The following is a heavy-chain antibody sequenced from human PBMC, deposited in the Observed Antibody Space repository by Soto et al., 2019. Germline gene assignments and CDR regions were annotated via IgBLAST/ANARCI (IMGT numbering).Heavy chain of an antibody. CDR2: IYYSGST. CDR3: ARGYYFDC. CDR1: GGSISSYY. Sequence: ASETLSLTCTVSGGSISSYYWSWIRQPPGKGLEWIGYIYYSGSTNYNPSLKSRVTISVDTSKNQFSLKLSSVTAADTAVYYCARGYYFDCWGQGTLVTSPQ. V-gene: IGHV4-59*08. J-gene: IGHJ4*02.